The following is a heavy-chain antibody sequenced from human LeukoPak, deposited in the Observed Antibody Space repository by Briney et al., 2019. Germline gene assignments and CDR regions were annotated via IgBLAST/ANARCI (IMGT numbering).Heavy chain of an antibody. CDR1: GFTFSSYA. D-gene: IGHD6-13*01. V-gene: IGHV3-30*04. CDR2: ISYDGSNK. Sequence: PGRSLRLSCAASGFTFSSYAMHWVRQAPGKGLEGVAVISYDGSNKYYADSVKGRFTISRDNSKNTLYLQMNSLRAEDTAVYYCARARNRSSWYYYYYYGMDVWGQGTTVTVSS. CDR3: ARARNRSSWYYYYYYGMDV. J-gene: IGHJ6*02.